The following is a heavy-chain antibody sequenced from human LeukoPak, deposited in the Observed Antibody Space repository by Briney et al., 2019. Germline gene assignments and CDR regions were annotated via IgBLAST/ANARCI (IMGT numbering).Heavy chain of an antibody. V-gene: IGHV3-23*01. D-gene: IGHD3-22*01. CDR1: GFTFSSYG. J-gene: IGHJ4*02. CDR3: AKKGYYDGSGYYMYYFDH. Sequence: PGGSLRLSCAASGFTFSSYGMHWVRQAPGKGLEWVSGISWNSGSIGYADSVKGRFTISRDNSKNTLYLQMNSLRAEDTAVYYCAKKGYYDGSGYYMYYFDHWGQGTLVTVSS. CDR2: ISWNSGSI.